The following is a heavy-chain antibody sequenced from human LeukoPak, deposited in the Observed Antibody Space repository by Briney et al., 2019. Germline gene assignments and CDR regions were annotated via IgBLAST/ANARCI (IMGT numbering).Heavy chain of an antibody. CDR3: ARRLPLNWFDP. Sequence: PSETLSLTCTVSGGSISSYYWSWIRQPPGKGREGMGYIYYSGSTNYNPSLKSRVTISVDTSKNQFSLKLSSVTAADTAVYYCARRLPLNWFDPWGQGTLVTVSS. CDR1: GGSISSYY. V-gene: IGHV4-59*08. CDR2: IYYSGST. J-gene: IGHJ5*02.